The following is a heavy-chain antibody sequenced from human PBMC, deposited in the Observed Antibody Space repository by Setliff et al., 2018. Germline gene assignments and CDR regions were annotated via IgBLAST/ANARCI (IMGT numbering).Heavy chain of an antibody. CDR1: GFTFSSYW. CDR3: ARDVLWFGAHAFDI. D-gene: IGHD3-10*01. J-gene: IGHJ3*02. CDR2: IKQDGSEK. Sequence: GGSLRLSCAASGFTFSSYWMSWVRQAPGKGLGWVANIKQDGSEKYYVDSVKGRFTISRDNAKNSLYLQMNSLRAEDTAVYYCARDVLWFGAHAFDIWGQGTMVTVSS. V-gene: IGHV3-7*01.